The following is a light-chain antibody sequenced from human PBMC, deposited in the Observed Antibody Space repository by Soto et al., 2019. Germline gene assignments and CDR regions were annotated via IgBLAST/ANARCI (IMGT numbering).Light chain of an antibody. Sequence: DIQLTQSPSSVSASVGDRVTITCRASQGISSWLAWYQKKPGKDPKLLIYAASSLQSGVPSRFSGSGSGTDFNLTISSLQTEDFATYYCQQANSFPLTFGGGTKVDIK. CDR2: AAS. CDR3: QQANSFPLT. CDR1: QGISSW. V-gene: IGKV1-12*01. J-gene: IGKJ4*01.